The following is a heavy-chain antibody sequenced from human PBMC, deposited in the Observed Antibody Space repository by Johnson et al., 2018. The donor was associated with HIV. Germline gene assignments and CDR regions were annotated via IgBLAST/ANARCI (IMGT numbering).Heavy chain of an antibody. CDR3: ARGRSSTRPSDLGSGAVDI. D-gene: IGHD2-2*01. J-gene: IGHJ3*02. CDR2: IGTAGDT. Sequence: EVQLVESGGGLVQPGGSLRLSCAASGFTFSSYDMHWVRQATGKGLEWVSAIGTAGDTYYPGSVKGRFTISRENAKNSLYLQMNSLRAGDTSVYYCARGRSSTRPSDLGSGAVDIWGQGTMVTVSS. CDR1: GFTFSSYD. V-gene: IGHV3-13*01.